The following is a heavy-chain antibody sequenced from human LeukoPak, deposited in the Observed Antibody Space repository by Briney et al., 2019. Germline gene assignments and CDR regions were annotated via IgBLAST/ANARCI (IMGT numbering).Heavy chain of an antibody. Sequence: SETLSLTCTVSGGSISSSSYYWGWIRQPPGKGLEWIGSIYYSGSTYYNPSLKSRVTISVDTSKNQFSLKLSSVTAADTAVYYCARDGVWDIVVVPAAIGVDYWGQGTLVTVSS. CDR1: GGSISSSSYY. V-gene: IGHV4-39*02. CDR3: ARDGVWDIVVVPAAIGVDY. CDR2: IYYSGST. J-gene: IGHJ4*02. D-gene: IGHD2-2*01.